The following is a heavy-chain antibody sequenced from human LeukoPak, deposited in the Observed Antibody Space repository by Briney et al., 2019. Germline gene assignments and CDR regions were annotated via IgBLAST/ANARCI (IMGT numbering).Heavy chain of an antibody. Sequence: GASVKVSCKASGYTFTSYDINWVRQATGQGLEWMGWMNPNSGNTGYAQKFQGRVTMTRNTSISTAYMELSSLRSEDTAVYYCARVDMVRGAKFDPWGQGTLVTVSS. V-gene: IGHV1-8*01. CDR1: GYTFTSYD. J-gene: IGHJ5*02. CDR3: ARVDMVRGAKFDP. D-gene: IGHD3-10*01. CDR2: MNPNSGNT.